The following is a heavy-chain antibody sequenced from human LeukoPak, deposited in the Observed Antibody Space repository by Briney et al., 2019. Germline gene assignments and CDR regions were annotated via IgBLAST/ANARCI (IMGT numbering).Heavy chain of an antibody. V-gene: IGHV1-69*13. CDR1: GGTFSSYA. CDR3: AAGSSGLLTDCGGDCYNFDY. D-gene: IGHD2-21*01. CDR2: IIPIFGTA. J-gene: IGHJ4*02. Sequence: SVKVSCKASGGTFSSYAISWVRQAPGQGLEWMGGIIPIFGTANYAQKFQGRVTITADEATSTAYMELSSLRSEDTAVYYCAAGSSGLLTDCGGDCYNFDYWGQGTLVTVSS.